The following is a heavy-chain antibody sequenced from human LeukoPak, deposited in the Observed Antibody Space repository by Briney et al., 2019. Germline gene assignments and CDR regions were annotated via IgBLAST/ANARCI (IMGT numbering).Heavy chain of an antibody. CDR2: FDPEDGET. V-gene: IGHV1-24*01. CDR3: ARDLGYGDYVGYGMDV. CDR1: GYTLTELS. D-gene: IGHD4-17*01. Sequence: GASVKVSCKVSGYTLTELSMHWVRQAPGKGLEWMGGFDPEDGETIYAQKFQGRVTITRDTSASTAYMELSSLRSEDTAVYYCARDLGYGDYVGYGMDVWGQGTTVTVSS. J-gene: IGHJ6*02.